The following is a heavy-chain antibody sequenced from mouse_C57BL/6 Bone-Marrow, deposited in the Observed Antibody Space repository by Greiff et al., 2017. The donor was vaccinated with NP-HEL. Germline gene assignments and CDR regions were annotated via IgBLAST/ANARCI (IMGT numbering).Heavy chain of an antibody. V-gene: IGHV1-64*01. J-gene: IGHJ2*01. CDR2: IHPNSGST. CDR3: ASQTAHATRYFDY. CDR1: GYTFTSYW. D-gene: IGHD3-2*02. Sequence: QVQLQQPGAELVKPGASVKLSCKASGYTFTSYWMHWVKQRPGQGLEWIGMIHPNSGSTNYNEKFKSKATLTVDKSSSTAYMQHSSLTSEDSAVYYCASQTAHATRYFDYWGQGTTLTVSS.